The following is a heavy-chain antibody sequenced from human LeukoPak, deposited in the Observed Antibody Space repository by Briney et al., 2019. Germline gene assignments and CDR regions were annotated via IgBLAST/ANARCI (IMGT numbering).Heavy chain of an antibody. CDR3: ARNKGSSWIDY. Sequence: SDTLSLTCAVSGYSISSSNWWGWIRQPPGKGLEWIGYIYYSGSTYYNPSLTSRVTMSVDTSKNQFSLKLSSVTAVDTAVYYCARNKGSSWIDYWGQGTLVTVSS. J-gene: IGHJ4*02. D-gene: IGHD6-13*01. CDR1: GYSISSSNW. CDR2: IYYSGST. V-gene: IGHV4-28*01.